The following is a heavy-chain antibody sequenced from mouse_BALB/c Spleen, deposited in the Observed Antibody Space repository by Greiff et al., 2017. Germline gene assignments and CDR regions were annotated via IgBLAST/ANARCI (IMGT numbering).Heavy chain of an antibody. V-gene: IGHV1-66*01. CDR3: TISEAYYGNGDYAMDY. D-gene: IGHD2-10*01. J-gene: IGHJ4*01. Sequence: VQLQQSGPELVKPGASVKISCKASGYSFTSYYIHWVKQRPGQGLEWIGWIFPGSGNTNYNEKFKRKATLTVDKSSSTAYMQLSSLTSEDSAVYYCTISEAYYGNGDYAMDYWGQGTSVTVSS. CDR2: IFPGSGNT. CDR1: GYSFTSYY.